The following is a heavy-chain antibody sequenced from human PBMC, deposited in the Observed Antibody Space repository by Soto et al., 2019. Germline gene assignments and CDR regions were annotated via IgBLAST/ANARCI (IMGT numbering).Heavy chain of an antibody. CDR1: GFTFRSYA. D-gene: IGHD1-26*01. J-gene: IGHJ4*02. CDR3: AKDEGATDY. Sequence: PGGSLRLGCAASGFTFRSYAMGWVRQAPGKGLEWVSAISGSGGSTYYADSVKGRFTISRDNSKNTLYLQMNSLRAEDTAVYYCAKDEGATDYWGQGTLVTVSS. CDR2: ISGSGGST. V-gene: IGHV3-23*01.